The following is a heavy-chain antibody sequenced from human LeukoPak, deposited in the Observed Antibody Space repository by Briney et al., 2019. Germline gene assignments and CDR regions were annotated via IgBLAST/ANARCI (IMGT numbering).Heavy chain of an antibody. CDR2: ISGSGGST. CDR3: ASRWLQYDAFDI. V-gene: IGHV3-23*01. CDR1: GFTFSSYA. D-gene: IGHD5-24*01. Sequence: GGSLRLSCAASGFTFSSYAMSWVRQAPGKGLEWVSAISGSGGSTYYADSVKGRFTISRDNSKNTLYLQMNSLRAEDTAVYYCASRWLQYDAFDIWGQGTMVTVSS. J-gene: IGHJ3*02.